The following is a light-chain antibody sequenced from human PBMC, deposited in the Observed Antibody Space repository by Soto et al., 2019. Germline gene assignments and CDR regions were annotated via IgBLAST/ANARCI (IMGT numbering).Light chain of an antibody. J-gene: IGKJ4*01. Sequence: IQMTQSPSTLSASVGDRVTITCRASQSISSYLNWYQQKPGKAPKVLIHAASSLHSGVPSRFSGSGSGTDFTLTISSLQPEDFATYYCQQSYITPLTFGGGTKVDIK. V-gene: IGKV1-39*01. CDR2: AAS. CDR3: QQSYITPLT. CDR1: QSISSY.